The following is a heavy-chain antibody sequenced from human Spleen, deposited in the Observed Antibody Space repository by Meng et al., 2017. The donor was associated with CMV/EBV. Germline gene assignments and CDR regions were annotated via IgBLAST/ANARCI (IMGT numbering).Heavy chain of an antibody. CDR1: GFTFSGYE. D-gene: IGHD3-3*01. V-gene: IGHV3-48*03. CDR2: ISSSGNIK. Sequence: GESLKISCVVSGFTFSGYEMNWVRLAPGKGLEWVSYISSSGNIKYYADSVKGRFTISRDNAKNSLYLQMNSLRTEDTALYYCAKEGKNYDFWSGYYFDYWGQGTLVTVSS. CDR3: AKEGKNYDFWSGYYFDY. J-gene: IGHJ4*02.